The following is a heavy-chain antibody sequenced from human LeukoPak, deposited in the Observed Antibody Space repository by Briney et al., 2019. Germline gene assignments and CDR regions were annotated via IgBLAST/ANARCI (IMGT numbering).Heavy chain of an antibody. V-gene: IGHV3-21*01. Sequence: ETLSLTCTVSGGSISSYYWSWIRQPPGKGLEWVSSISSSSSYIYYADSVKGRFTISRDNAKNSLYLQMNSLRAEDTAVYYCARGAAIFGVVIPHFDYWGQGTLVTVSS. CDR1: GGSISSYY. CDR3: ARGAAIFGVVIPHFDY. J-gene: IGHJ4*02. D-gene: IGHD3-3*01. CDR2: ISSSSSYI.